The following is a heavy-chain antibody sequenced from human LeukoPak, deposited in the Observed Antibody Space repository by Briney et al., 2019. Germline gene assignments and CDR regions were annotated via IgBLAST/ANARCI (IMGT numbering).Heavy chain of an antibody. CDR2: IYYSGST. V-gene: IGHV4-59*01. D-gene: IGHD1-26*01. Sequence: SETLSLTCTVSGGSIMSYYWSWIRQPPGKGLEWIGYIYYSGSTNYNPSLKSRVTISVDTSKNQFSLKLSSVTAADTAVYYCARVGGTNYYYYGMDVWGQGTTVTVSS. CDR1: GGSIMSYY. J-gene: IGHJ6*02. CDR3: ARVGGTNYYYYGMDV.